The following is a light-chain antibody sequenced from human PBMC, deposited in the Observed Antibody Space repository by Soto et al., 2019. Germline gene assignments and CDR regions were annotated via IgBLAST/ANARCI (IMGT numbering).Light chain of an antibody. CDR2: ANN. CDR1: SSNIGSNT. J-gene: IGLJ3*02. CDR3: CSYAGSPTFPWI. V-gene: IGLV1-44*01. Sequence: QSVLTQPPSASGTPGQRVTISCSGSSSNIGSNTVNWYQQLPGTAPKLLIHANNQRPSGVPDRFSGSKSGTSASLTISGLQAEDEADYYCCSYAGSPTFPWIFGGGTKVTVL.